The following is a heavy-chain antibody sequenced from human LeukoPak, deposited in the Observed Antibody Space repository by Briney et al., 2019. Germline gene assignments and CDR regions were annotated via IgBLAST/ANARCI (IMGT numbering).Heavy chain of an antibody. CDR2: INAANGNT. J-gene: IGHJ4*02. V-gene: IGHV1-3*01. CDR3: ARGGISGSWPFDY. Sequence: ASVKVSCTASGYTFTAYAMHWVRQAPGQRPQWMGWINAANGNTKYSPEFQGRISLTRDTSASAAYMELSRLRSDDTAVYYCARGGISGSWPFDYWGQGTLVTVSS. D-gene: IGHD1-26*01. CDR1: GYTFTAYA.